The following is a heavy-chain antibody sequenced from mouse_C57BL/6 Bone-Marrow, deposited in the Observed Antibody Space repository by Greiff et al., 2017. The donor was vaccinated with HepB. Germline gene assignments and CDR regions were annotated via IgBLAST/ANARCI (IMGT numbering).Heavy chain of an antibody. Sequence: EVKLMESGAELVRPGASVKLSCTASGFNIKDDYMHWVKQRPEQGLEWIGWIDPENGDTEYASKFQGKATITAATYSNTAYLQLSSLTSEDTAVYYCTRDYYYGSSLDYWGQGTTLTVSS. CDR2: IDPENGDT. CDR1: GFNIKDDY. D-gene: IGHD1-1*01. V-gene: IGHV14-4*01. CDR3: TRDYYYGSSLDY. J-gene: IGHJ2*01.